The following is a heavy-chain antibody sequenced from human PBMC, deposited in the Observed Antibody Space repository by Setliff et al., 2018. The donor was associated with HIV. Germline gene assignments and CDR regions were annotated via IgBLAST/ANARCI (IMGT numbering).Heavy chain of an antibody. Sequence: ASVKVSCKASGYTFTTNYIHWARQAPGQGLEWMGWINPNSGGTNYAQKFQGRVTMTRDTSIYTAYMELSRLRSGDTALYYCARAYTSGWYLELGLSYFDSWGQGTLVTVS. CDR2: INPNSGGT. D-gene: IGHD6-19*01. CDR3: ARAYTSGWYLELGLSYFDS. CDR1: GYTFTTNY. J-gene: IGHJ4*02. V-gene: IGHV1-2*02.